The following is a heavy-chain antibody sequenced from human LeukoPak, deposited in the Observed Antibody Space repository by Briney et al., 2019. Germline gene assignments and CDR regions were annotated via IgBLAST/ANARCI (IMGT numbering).Heavy chain of an antibody. CDR2: IFYTGSTY. V-gene: IGHV4-39*07. CDR1: GGSISSTTYH. CDR3: ARMYSGTSYYFDY. J-gene: IGHJ4*02. D-gene: IGHD1-26*01. Sequence: PSETLSLTCTVSGGSISSTTYHGGWIRQPPGKGLEWIGTIFYTGSTYYYNPSLKSRVTMSVDTSKNQFSLKLNSVTAADTAVYYCARMYSGTSYYFDYWGQGTLVTVSS.